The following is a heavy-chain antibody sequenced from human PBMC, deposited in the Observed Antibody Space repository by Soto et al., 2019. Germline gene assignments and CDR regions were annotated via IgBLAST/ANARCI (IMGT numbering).Heavy chain of an antibody. J-gene: IGHJ6*02. CDR1: GFTFSSYA. D-gene: IGHD6-6*01. V-gene: IGHV3-30-3*01. Sequence: GGSLRLSCAASGFTFSSYAMHWVRQAPGKGLEWVAVISYDGSNKYYADSVKGRFTISRDNSKNTLYLQMNSLRAEDTAVYYCARESSSPYYYYYGMDVWGQGTTVTVSS. CDR3: ARESSSPYYYYYGMDV. CDR2: ISYDGSNK.